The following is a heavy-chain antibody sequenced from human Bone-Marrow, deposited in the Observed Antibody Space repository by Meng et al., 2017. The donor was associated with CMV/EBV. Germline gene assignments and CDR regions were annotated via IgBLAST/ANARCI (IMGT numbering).Heavy chain of an antibody. D-gene: IGHD2-2*02. J-gene: IGHJ5*02. CDR2: INHRGST. V-gene: IGHV4-34*01. CDR1: GGSFSGYY. CDR3: ARGRRRYCSSTSCYMGWFDP. Sequence: XAVYGGSFSGYYWSWIRQTPERGLEWIGEINHRGSTNYNPSLKSRVTISVDTSKNQFSLKLSSVTAADTAVYYCARGRRRYCSSTSCYMGWFDPWGQGTLVTVSS.